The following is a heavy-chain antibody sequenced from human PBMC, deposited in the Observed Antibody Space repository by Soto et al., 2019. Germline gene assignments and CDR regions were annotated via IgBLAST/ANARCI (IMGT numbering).Heavy chain of an antibody. CDR1: GFTFTTYW. V-gene: IGHV3-7*03. J-gene: IGHJ6*02. CDR2: IKQDGSEK. D-gene: IGHD3-3*01. Sequence: HPGGSLRLSCAASGFTFTTYWMTWVRQAPGKGLEWVANIKQDGSEKYYVDSAKGRFTISRDDSKNTAYLQMNSLKTEDTAVYYCTRHDSNYDFWSGSPPRYGMDVWGQGTTVTVSS. CDR3: TRHDSNYDFWSGSPPRYGMDV.